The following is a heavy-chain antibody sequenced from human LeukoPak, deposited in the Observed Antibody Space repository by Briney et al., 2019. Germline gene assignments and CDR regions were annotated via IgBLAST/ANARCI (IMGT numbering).Heavy chain of an antibody. CDR3: ARFGITVVRGGKYYFDY. V-gene: IGHV4-59*08. CDR2: IYYSGAT. J-gene: IGHJ4*02. CDR1: GGSISNYY. D-gene: IGHD3-10*01. Sequence: SETLSLTGTVSGGSISNYYWSWIRQPPGKGLEWIGHIYYSGATKYNPSLKSRITISVDTSKNQFSLMLSSVTAANTAVYYCARFGITVVRGGKYYFDYWGQGTLVTVSS.